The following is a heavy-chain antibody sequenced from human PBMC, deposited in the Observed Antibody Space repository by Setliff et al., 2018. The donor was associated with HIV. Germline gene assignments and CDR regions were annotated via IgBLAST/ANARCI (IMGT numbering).Heavy chain of an antibody. D-gene: IGHD3-10*01. Sequence: PGGSLRLSCTASGFTFSSYSMNWVRQAPGKGLECVAVISGSGGDTYYADSVKGRFVISREKSKSTLYLQMNSLRAEDTAVYYCAKKTAAYTSGSWLHYWGQGTLVTVS. J-gene: IGHJ4*02. CDR2: ISGSGGDT. V-gene: IGHV3-23*01. CDR3: AKKTAAYTSGSWLHY. CDR1: GFTFSSYS.